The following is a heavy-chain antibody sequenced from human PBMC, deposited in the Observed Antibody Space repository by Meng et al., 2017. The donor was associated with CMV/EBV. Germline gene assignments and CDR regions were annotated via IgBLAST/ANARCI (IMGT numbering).Heavy chain of an antibody. CDR2: IIPIFGTA. CDR1: GGNLSSYD. J-gene: IGHJ4*02. Sequence: SGGNLSSYDISWVRQAPGQGLEWMGGIIPIFGTANYAQKFQGRVTITADKSTSTAYMELSSLRSEDTAVYYCARGRAEYSGYDEFDYWGQGTLVTVSS. V-gene: IGHV1-69*06. CDR3: ARGRAEYSGYDEFDY. D-gene: IGHD5-12*01.